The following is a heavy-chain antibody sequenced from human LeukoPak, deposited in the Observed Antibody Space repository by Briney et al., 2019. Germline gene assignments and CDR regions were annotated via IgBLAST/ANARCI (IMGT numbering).Heavy chain of an antibody. D-gene: IGHD5-12*01. V-gene: IGHV5-51*01. CDR1: GYSFTSYW. CDR2: IYPGDSDT. J-gene: IGHJ4*02. CDR3: ARRLPRGYSGYDPYYFDY. Sequence: GESLKISCKGSGYSFTSYWIGWVRQMPGKGLEWMGIIYPGDSDTRYSPSFQGQVTISADKSISTAYLQRSSLKASDTAMYYCARRLPRGYSGYDPYYFDYWGQGTLVTVSS.